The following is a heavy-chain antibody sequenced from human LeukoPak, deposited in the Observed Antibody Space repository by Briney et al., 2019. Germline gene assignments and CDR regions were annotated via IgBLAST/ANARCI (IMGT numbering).Heavy chain of an antibody. Sequence: GGSLRLSCIASGFSLASFWIHWVRQVPGEGLEWVSRVSPEGDKTYAGSVKGRFTISRDIGGNGVYLQMKNVRVEDTAVYYCARGSFYSDSSTYYALWLWGQGTLVTVSS. V-gene: IGHV3-74*01. J-gene: IGHJ4*02. CDR3: ARGSFYSDSSTYYALWL. CDR2: VSPEGDKT. CDR1: GFSLASFW. D-gene: IGHD3-22*01.